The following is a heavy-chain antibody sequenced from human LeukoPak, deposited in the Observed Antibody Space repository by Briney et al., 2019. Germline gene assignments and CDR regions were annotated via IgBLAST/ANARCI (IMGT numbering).Heavy chain of an antibody. D-gene: IGHD2-2*01. J-gene: IGHJ4*02. CDR3: ARDSRYCSSTSCYLRSFNIFDY. CDR2: INPNSGGT. V-gene: IGHV1-2*04. Sequence: ASVKVSCKASGYTFTGYYMHWVRQAPGQGLEWMGWINPNSGGTNYAQKFQGWVTMTRDTSISTAYMELSRLRSDDTAVYYCARDSRYCSSTSCYLRSFNIFDYWGQGTLVTVSS. CDR1: GYTFTGYY.